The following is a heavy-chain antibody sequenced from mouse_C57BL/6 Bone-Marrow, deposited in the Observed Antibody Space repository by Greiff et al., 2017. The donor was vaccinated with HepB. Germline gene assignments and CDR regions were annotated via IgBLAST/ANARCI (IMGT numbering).Heavy chain of an antibody. D-gene: IGHD1-1*02. CDR2: IDPSDSYT. CDR3: ARFGGYLDY. J-gene: IGHJ2*01. Sequence: QVQLQQPGAELVMPGASVKLSCKASGYTFTRYWMHRVKQRPGQGLEWIGEIDPSDSYTNYNQKFKGKSTLSVDKSSSTAYMQLSSLTSEDSAVYYCARFGGYLDYWGQGTTLTVSS. V-gene: IGHV1-69*01. CDR1: GYTFTRYW.